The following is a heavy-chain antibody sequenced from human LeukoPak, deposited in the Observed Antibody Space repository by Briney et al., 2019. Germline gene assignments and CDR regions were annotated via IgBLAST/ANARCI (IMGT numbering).Heavy chain of an antibody. CDR1: GFTFSSYA. V-gene: IGHV3-23*01. D-gene: IGHD2-2*01. Sequence: GGSLRLSCAASGFTFSSYAMSWVRQAPGKGLEWVSAISGSGGSTYYADSVKGRFTISRDNSKNTLYLQMNSLRAEDTAVYYCAKARGEIVVVPAAYCFDYWGQGTLVTVSS. J-gene: IGHJ4*02. CDR3: AKARGEIVVVPAAYCFDY. CDR2: ISGSGGST.